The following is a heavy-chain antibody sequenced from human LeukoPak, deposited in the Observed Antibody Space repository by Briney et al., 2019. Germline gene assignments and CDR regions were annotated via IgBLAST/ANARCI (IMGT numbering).Heavy chain of an antibody. D-gene: IGHD6-13*01. CDR2: IGTAGDT. Sequence: GGSLRLSCAASGFTFSSYDMHWVRQATGKGLEWVSAIGTAGDTYYPGSVKGRFTISRENAKNSLYLQMNSLRAEDTAVYYCAKCTEKAAAGPNDYWGQGTLVTVSS. CDR3: AKCTEKAAAGPNDY. J-gene: IGHJ4*02. V-gene: IGHV3-13*01. CDR1: GFTFSSYD.